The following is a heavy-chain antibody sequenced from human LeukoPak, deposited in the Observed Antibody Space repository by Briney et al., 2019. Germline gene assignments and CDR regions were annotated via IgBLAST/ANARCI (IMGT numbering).Heavy chain of an antibody. D-gene: IGHD3-22*01. V-gene: IGHV3-9*01. CDR3: AKDSSGELSYYDSSGYYFGLGDY. CDR1: GFTFDDYA. Sequence: GRSLRLSCAASGFTFDDYAMHWVRQAPGKGLEWVSGISWNSGSIGYAGSVKGRFTISRDNAKNSLYLQMNSLRAEDTALYYCAKDSSGELSYYDSSGYYFGLGDYWGQGTLVTVSS. CDR2: ISWNSGSI. J-gene: IGHJ4*02.